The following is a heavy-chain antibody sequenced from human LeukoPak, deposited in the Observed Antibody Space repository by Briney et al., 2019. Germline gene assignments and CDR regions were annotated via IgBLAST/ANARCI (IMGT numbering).Heavy chain of an antibody. CDR1: GGSISSSSYY. V-gene: IGHV4-39*01. D-gene: IGHD2-21*01. CDR2: IYYSGST. CDR3: ARHIAVRYNWFDP. J-gene: IGHJ5*02. Sequence: LETLSLTRTVSGGSISSSSYYWGWVPPPPGKGPEGIGSIYYSGSTYYNPSLKSRVTISVDTSKNQFSLKLSSVTAADTAVYYCARHIAVRYNWFDPWGQGTLVTVSS.